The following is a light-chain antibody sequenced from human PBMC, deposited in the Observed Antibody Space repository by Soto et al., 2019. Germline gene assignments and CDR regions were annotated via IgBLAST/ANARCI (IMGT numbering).Light chain of an antibody. CDR2: GAS. V-gene: IGKV3-15*01. J-gene: IGKJ1*01. CDR3: QQYNNWPWT. Sequence: EIVITQAPATLSVSPGGRATLSCRASQSISDTLAWYQQKPGQAPRLLIYGASKRATGFPARFSGSGSGTDFTLTISSLQSEDFAVYYCQQYNNWPWTLGQGTKVDIK. CDR1: QSISDT.